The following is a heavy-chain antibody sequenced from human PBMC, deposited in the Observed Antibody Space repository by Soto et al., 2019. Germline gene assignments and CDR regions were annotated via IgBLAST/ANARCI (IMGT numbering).Heavy chain of an antibody. V-gene: IGHV3-7*04. CDR1: GFTFSTYW. Sequence: EVQLVESGGGLVQPGGSLRLSCAASGFTFSTYWMTWVRQAPGKGLEWVANIKQDGSEYYYVGSVKGRFTISRDNAKNSLSLQMTSLSAEDTAVYYCARGAFPTWGSYPLDYWGQGTLVTVSS. J-gene: IGHJ4*02. CDR2: IKQDGSEY. CDR3: ARGAFPTWGSYPLDY. D-gene: IGHD3-16*02.